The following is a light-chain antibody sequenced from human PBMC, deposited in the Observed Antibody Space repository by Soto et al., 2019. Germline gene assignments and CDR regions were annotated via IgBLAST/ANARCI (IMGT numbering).Light chain of an antibody. J-gene: IGLJ2*01. CDR2: GNN. Sequence: QSVLTQPPSVSGAPGQRVIISCTGSTTNIGAGYDVHWYQHLPGTGPKLLIYGNNNRPSGVPDRFSGSKSGTSASLAITGLQAADEADYYCQSYDSSLSFVFGGGTKLTVL. V-gene: IGLV1-40*01. CDR3: QSYDSSLSFV. CDR1: TTNIGAGYD.